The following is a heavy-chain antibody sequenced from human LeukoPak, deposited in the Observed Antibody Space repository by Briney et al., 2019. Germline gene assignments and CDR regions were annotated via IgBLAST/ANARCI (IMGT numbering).Heavy chain of an antibody. Sequence: SVKVSWKASGGTFSSYAISWVRQAPGQGLEWMGGIIPIFGTANYAQKFQGRVTITTDESTSTAYMELSSLRSEDTAVYYCARTPNWNYYFDYWGQGTLVTVSS. V-gene: IGHV1-69*05. D-gene: IGHD1-7*01. CDR1: GGTFSSYA. CDR3: ARTPNWNYYFDY. J-gene: IGHJ4*02. CDR2: IIPIFGTA.